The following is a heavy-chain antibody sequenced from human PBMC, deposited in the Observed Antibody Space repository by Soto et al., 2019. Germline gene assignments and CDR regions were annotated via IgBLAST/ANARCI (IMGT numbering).Heavy chain of an antibody. Sequence: GGSLRLSCAASGFTFSGSAMHWVRQASGNGLEWVGRIRRKANSYATTYAASVKGRFTISREDSKNTAYLQMYSLQTEDTAVYYSTFSIAAAGTGGYYYGMDVWGQGTTVTVSS. V-gene: IGHV3-73*01. CDR3: TFSIAAAGTGGYYYGMDV. D-gene: IGHD6-13*01. CDR2: IRRKANSYAT. CDR1: GFTFSGSA. J-gene: IGHJ6*02.